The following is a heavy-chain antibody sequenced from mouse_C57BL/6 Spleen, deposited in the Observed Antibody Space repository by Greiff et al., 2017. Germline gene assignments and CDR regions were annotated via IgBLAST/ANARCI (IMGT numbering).Heavy chain of an antibody. CDR1: GYTFTSYW. Sequence: VQLQQPGAELVRPGSSVKLSCKASGYTFTSYWMPWVKQRPIQGLEWIGNIDPSDSETHYNQKFKDKATLTVDKSSSTAYMQLSSLTSEDSAVYYCAGGETTVVATDYWGQGTTLTVSS. D-gene: IGHD1-1*01. CDR2: IDPSDSET. V-gene: IGHV1-52*01. CDR3: AGGETTVVATDY. J-gene: IGHJ2*01.